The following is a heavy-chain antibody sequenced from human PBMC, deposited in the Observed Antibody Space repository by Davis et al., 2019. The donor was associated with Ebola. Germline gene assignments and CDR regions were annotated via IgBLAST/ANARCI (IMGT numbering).Heavy chain of an antibody. Sequence: PGGSLRLSCAASGFTFRSYGMHWVRQAPGKGLEWVAVTSYDGRNKYYADSVKGRFTISRANSNSTVFLQMNSLRAEDTAVYYCAKLSLGSLSYDNNGYFGYYFDNWGQGTLVTVSS. V-gene: IGHV3-30*18. CDR1: GFTFRSYG. J-gene: IGHJ4*02. CDR2: TSYDGRNK. D-gene: IGHD3-22*01. CDR3: AKLSLGSLSYDNNGYFGYYFDN.